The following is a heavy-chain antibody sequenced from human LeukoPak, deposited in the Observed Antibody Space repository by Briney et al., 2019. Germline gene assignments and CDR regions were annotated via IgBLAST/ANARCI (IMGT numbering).Heavy chain of an antibody. CDR1: GFTFSSYS. CDR2: ISSSSGYI. V-gene: IGHV3-21*01. CDR3: ARDGGIAVAGPVAFDY. D-gene: IGHD6-19*01. J-gene: IGHJ4*02. Sequence: GGSLRLSCAASGFTFSSYSMNWVRQAPGKGLEWVSSISSSSGYIYYADSVKGRFTISRDNAKNSLYLQMNSLRAEDTAVYYCARDGGIAVAGPVAFDYWGQGTLVTVSS.